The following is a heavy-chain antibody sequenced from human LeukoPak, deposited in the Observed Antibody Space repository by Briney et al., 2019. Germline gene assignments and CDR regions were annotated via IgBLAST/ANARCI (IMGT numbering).Heavy chain of an antibody. Sequence: ASVKVSCKASGGTFSSYAISWVRQAPGQGLEWMGGIIPIFGTANYAQKFQGRVTITADKSTSTAYMELSSLRSEDTAVYYCARVGQDIGTPSFDYWGQGTLVTVSS. D-gene: IGHD5-12*01. CDR2: IIPIFGTA. CDR1: GGTFSSYA. J-gene: IGHJ4*02. CDR3: ARVGQDIGTPSFDY. V-gene: IGHV1-69*06.